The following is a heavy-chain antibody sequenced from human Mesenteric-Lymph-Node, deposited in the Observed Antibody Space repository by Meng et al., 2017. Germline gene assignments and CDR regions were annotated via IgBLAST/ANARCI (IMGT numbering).Heavy chain of an antibody. CDR2: INHSGST. CDR1: GGSFSGYY. D-gene: IGHD4-23*01. V-gene: IGHV4-34*01. CDR3: ARTNYGGYNWFDP. Sequence: GPLQQWGAGLLKPSEPLFLTCAVYGGSFSGYYWSWIRQPPGKGLEWIGEINHSGSTNYNPSLRSRVAISIDTSKNQFSLKLTSVTAADTAVYFCARTNYGGYNWFDPWGQGTLVTVSS. J-gene: IGHJ5*02.